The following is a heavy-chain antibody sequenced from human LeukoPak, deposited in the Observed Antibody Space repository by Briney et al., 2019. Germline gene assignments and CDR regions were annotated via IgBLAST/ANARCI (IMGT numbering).Heavy chain of an antibody. Sequence: ASVKVSCKASGYTFTGYYIHWVRQAPGQGLEWMGWINPNSGGTNYAQKFQGRVTMTRDTSISTAYMELSRLRSDDTAVYYCARPYRSSWSDLGSWGQGTLVTVSS. J-gene: IGHJ5*02. D-gene: IGHD6-13*01. V-gene: IGHV1-2*02. CDR2: INPNSGGT. CDR1: GYTFTGYY. CDR3: ARPYRSSWSDLGS.